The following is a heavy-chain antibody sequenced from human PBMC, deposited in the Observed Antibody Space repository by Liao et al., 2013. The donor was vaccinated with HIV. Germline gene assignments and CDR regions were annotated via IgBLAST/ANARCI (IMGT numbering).Heavy chain of an antibody. J-gene: IGHJ6*03. CDR2: IYTSGST. D-gene: IGHD2-15*01. CDR1: GGSISGSDYY. CDR3: ARGLGVPARRGSYFYYMDV. V-gene: IGHV4-39*07. Sequence: QLQLQESGPGLVQPSETLSLTCTVSGGSISGSDYYWGWIRQPPGKGLEWIGSIYTSGSTNYNPSLKSRVTMSVDTSKNQFSLKLSSVTAADTAVYYCARGLGVPARRGSYFYYMDVWGKGTTVTVPS.